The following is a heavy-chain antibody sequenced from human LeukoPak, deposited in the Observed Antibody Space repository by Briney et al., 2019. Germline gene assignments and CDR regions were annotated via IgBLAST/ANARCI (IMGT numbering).Heavy chain of an antibody. CDR2: MYYSGNT. CDR3: ARLWFGELYFDY. V-gene: IGHV4-59*01. Sequence: SETLSLTCTVSGGSISSYYWSWIRQPPGKGLEWIGYMYYSGNTNYNPSLKSRVTISVDKSKNQFSLKLTSVTAADTAVYYCARLWFGELYFDYWGQGTLVTVSS. CDR1: GGSISSYY. D-gene: IGHD3-10*01. J-gene: IGHJ4*02.